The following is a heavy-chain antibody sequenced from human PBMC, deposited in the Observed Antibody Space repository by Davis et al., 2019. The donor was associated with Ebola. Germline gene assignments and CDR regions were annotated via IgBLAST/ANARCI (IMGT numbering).Heavy chain of an antibody. CDR1: GFLFSSYA. CDR3: ARDGEYCTNGICSTYFDN. D-gene: IGHD2-8*01. J-gene: IGHJ4*02. V-gene: IGHV3-30*14. Sequence: GESLKISCAASGFLFSSYAMHWVRQAPGKRLQWLAYIPYDGGNKFYADSVKGRFTLSRDNSKNTLYLQMNSLRAEDTAVYYCARDGEYCTNGICSTYFDNWGQGTLVTVSS. CDR2: IPYDGGNK.